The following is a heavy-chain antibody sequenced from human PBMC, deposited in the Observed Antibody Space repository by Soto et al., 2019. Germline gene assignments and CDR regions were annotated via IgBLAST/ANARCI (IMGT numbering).Heavy chain of an antibody. V-gene: IGHV1-46*03. D-gene: IGHD3-16*01. CDR3: ARDRLRRGILY. Sequence: ASVKVSCTASGYTFTSYYMHWVRQAPGQGLEWMGIINPSGGSTSYAQKFQGRVTMTRDTSTSTVYMELSSLRSEDTAVYYCARDRLRRGILYWGQGTLVTVSS. CDR1: GYTFTSYY. J-gene: IGHJ4*02. CDR2: INPSGGST.